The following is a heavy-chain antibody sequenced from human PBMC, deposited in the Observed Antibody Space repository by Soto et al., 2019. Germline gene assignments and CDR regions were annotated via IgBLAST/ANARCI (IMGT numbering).Heavy chain of an antibody. CDR1: GGTFSSYA. CDR3: ARRGYNWNYYYCLDF. CDR2: IIPIFGTA. Sequence: GASVKVSCKASGGTFSSYAISWVRQAPGQGLEWMGGIIPIFGTANYAQKFQGRVTLTTDASTTTAYMELSSLRSEDTAVYYCARRGYNWNYYYCLDFWGQGTRVTVSS. V-gene: IGHV1-69*05. D-gene: IGHD1-20*01. J-gene: IGHJ6*02.